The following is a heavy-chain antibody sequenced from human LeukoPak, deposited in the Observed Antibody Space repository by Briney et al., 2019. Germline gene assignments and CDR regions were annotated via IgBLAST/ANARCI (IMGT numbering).Heavy chain of an antibody. CDR2: ISGSGGST. CDR1: GFTFSSYA. J-gene: IGHJ4*02. V-gene: IGHV3-23*01. D-gene: IGHD5-18*01. CDR3: AKASGGGYSYGLIDY. Sequence: GGSLRLSCAASGFTFSSYAMSWVRQAPGKGLEWVSAISGSGGSTYYADSVKGRFTVSRDNTKNTLYLQMNSLRAEDTAVYYCAKASGGGYSYGLIDYWGQGTLVTVSS.